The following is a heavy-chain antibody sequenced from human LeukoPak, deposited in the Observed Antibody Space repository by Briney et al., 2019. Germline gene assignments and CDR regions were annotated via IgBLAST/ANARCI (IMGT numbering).Heavy chain of an antibody. CDR1: GYTFTSYD. J-gene: IGHJ5*02. CDR3: ARGLVRSRWFDP. Sequence: GASVKVSCKASGYTFTSYDINWVRQATGQGLEWMGWMNPNSGNTGYAQRFQGRVTMTRNTSISTAYMELSSLRSEDTAVYYCARGLVRSRWFDPWGQGTLVTVSS. CDR2: MNPNSGNT. V-gene: IGHV1-8*01. D-gene: IGHD3-10*02.